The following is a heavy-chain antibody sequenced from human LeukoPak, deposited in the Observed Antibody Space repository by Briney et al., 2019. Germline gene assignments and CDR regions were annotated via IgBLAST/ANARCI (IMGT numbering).Heavy chain of an antibody. Sequence: GGSLRLSCAASGFTFSSYGMHWVRQAPGKGLEWVAFIRYDGSNKYYADSVKGRFTISRDNAKNSLYLQMNSLRAEDTALYYCARDGYCSGGSCYDHFDYWGQGTLVTVSS. CDR3: ARDGYCSGGSCYDHFDY. J-gene: IGHJ4*02. D-gene: IGHD2-15*01. CDR2: IRYDGSNK. V-gene: IGHV3-30*02. CDR1: GFTFSSYG.